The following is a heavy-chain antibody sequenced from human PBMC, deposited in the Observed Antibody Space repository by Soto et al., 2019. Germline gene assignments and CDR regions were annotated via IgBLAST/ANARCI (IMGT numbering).Heavy chain of an antibody. CDR3: ARDRGCSGGICYRDLGY. Sequence: EVQLVESGGGLVQPGGSLRLSCAASGFTFSSYSMSWVRQAPGKGLEWVSYISSISNTIYYADSVKGRITISRDNAXNXXYLHMNSLSAEDTAVYYCARDRGCSGGICYRDLGYWGQGTLVTVSS. V-gene: IGHV3-48*01. J-gene: IGHJ4*02. D-gene: IGHD2-15*01. CDR1: GFTFSSYS. CDR2: ISSISNTI.